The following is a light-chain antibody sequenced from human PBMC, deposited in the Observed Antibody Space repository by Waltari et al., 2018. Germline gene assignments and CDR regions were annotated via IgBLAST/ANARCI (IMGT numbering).Light chain of an antibody. CDR2: ATS. Sequence: IQMTQSPSSLSASVGDRVTITCRASQSISTYLNWYQQKPGKAPKLLIFATSSLQSGVPSRFSGSGSGTDFTLSVSSLQPEDFATYFCRQTYSTLYTFGQGTKLEIK. CDR1: QSISTY. J-gene: IGKJ2*01. CDR3: RQTYSTLYT. V-gene: IGKV1-39*01.